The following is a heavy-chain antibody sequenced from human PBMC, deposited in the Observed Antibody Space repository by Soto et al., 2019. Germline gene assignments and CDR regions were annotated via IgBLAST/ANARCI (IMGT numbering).Heavy chain of an antibody. Sequence: SVKVSCKDSGGLFSSFAISWVRQAPGQGLEWLGGTIPVFGTTNYAEKFQGRVTVTADESTNTAYMELSGLRSGDTAIYYCARGGGPYVWFNEFWGQGTLVTVSS. J-gene: IGHJ4*02. D-gene: IGHD3-16*01. CDR1: GGLFSSFA. CDR2: TIPVFGTT. V-gene: IGHV1-69*13. CDR3: ARGGGPYVWFNEF.